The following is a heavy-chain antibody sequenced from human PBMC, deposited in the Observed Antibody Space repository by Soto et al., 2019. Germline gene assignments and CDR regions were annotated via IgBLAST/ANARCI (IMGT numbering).Heavy chain of an antibody. D-gene: IGHD2-15*01. Sequence: GGSMRLSSAASGFTFSGSAMHWVRQASGKGLEWVGRIRSKANSYATAYAASVKGRFTISRDDSKNTAYLQMNSLKTEDTAVYYCTRLEYCSGGSCYSNDDAFDIWGQGTMVTVSS. V-gene: IGHV3-73*01. CDR3: TRLEYCSGGSCYSNDDAFDI. CDR2: IRSKANSYAT. CDR1: GFTFSGSA. J-gene: IGHJ3*02.